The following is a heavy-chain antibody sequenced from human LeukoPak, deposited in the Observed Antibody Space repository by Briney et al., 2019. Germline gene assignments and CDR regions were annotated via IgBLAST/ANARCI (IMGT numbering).Heavy chain of an antibody. CDR1: GFTVSSSY. D-gene: IGHD6-25*01. CDR3: ARASYSGWTASHDS. J-gene: IGHJ5*01. V-gene: IGHV3-66*01. CDR2: LYGDGTT. Sequence: GGSLRLSCAASGFTVSSSYMSWVRQAPGKGLEWVSFLYGDGTTYYVDSVKGRFTISRDNSKNTVYLQMNSLRAEDTAVYYCARASYSGWTASHDSWGQGTLVTVYS.